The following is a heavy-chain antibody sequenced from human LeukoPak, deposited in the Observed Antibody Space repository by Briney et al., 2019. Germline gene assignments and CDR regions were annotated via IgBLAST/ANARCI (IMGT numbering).Heavy chain of an antibody. J-gene: IGHJ3*02. CDR1: GFTFSSYG. Sequence: GGSLRLSCAASGFTFSSYGMHWVRQAPGKGLEWVAVIWYDGSKKYYADSVKGRFSISRDNSNNTLYLQMNSLRAEDTAVYYCGIYYDSSCYYPHGHPSDIWGQGTMVTVSS. D-gene: IGHD3-22*01. V-gene: IGHV3-33*01. CDR2: IWYDGSKK. CDR3: GIYYDSSCYYPHGHPSDI.